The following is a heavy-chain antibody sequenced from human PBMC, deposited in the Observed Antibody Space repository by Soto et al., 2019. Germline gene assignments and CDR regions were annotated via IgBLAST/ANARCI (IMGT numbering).Heavy chain of an antibody. CDR1: GGTFSSYA. Sequence: GASVKVSCKASGGTFSSYAISWVRQAPGQGLEWMGGIIPIFGTANYAQKFQGRVTITADESTSTAYMELSSLRSEDTALYYFAKCGGDCYSDPSYWYFDLWGRGTLVTVSS. CDR2: IIPIFGTA. J-gene: IGHJ2*01. D-gene: IGHD2-21*02. V-gene: IGHV1-69*13. CDR3: AKCGGDCYSDPSYWYFDL.